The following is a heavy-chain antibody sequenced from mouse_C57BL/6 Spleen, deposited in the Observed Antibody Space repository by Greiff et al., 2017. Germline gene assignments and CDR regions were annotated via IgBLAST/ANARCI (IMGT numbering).Heavy chain of an antibody. J-gene: IGHJ4*01. D-gene: IGHD3-2*02. CDR3: ARAGSGYRAMDY. V-gene: IGHV5-17*01. CDR2: ISSGSSTI. CDR1: GFTFSDYG. Sequence: EVKLMESGGGLVKPGGSLKLSCAASGFTFSDYGMHWVRQAPEKGLEWVAYISSGSSTIYYADTVKGRFTISRDNAKNTLFLQMTSLRSEDTAMXYCARAGSGYRAMDYWGQGTSVTVSS.